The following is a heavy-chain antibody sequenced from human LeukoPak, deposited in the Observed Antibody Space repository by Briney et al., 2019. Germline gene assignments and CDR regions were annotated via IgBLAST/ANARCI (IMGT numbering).Heavy chain of an antibody. CDR1: GYTFTSYA. Sequence: ASVKVSCKASGYTFTSYAMHWVRQAPGQRLEWMGWINAGNGNTKYSQKFQGRVTITTDESTSTAYMGLSSLRSEDTAVYYCARAQSIADFDYWGQGTLVTVSS. D-gene: IGHD6-6*01. CDR3: ARAQSIADFDY. V-gene: IGHV1-3*01. CDR2: INAGNGNT. J-gene: IGHJ4*02.